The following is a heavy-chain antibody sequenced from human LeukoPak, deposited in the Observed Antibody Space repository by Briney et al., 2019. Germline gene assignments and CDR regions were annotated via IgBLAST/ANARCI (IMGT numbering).Heavy chain of an antibody. CDR2: IYYSGST. V-gene: IGHV4-31*03. Sequence: SETLSLTCTVSGDSINSGGYYWSWIRQHPGKGLEWIGYIYYSGSTYYNPSLKSRVAISVDTSKNQFSLKLSSVTAGDTAVYYCARGGVLDSWGQGTLVTVSS. D-gene: IGHD6-6*01. CDR1: GDSINSGGYY. J-gene: IGHJ4*02. CDR3: ARGGVLDS.